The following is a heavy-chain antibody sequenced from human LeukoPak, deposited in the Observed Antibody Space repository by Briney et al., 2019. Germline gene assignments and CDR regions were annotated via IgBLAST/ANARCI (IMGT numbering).Heavy chain of an antibody. J-gene: IGHJ4*02. D-gene: IGHD1-26*01. V-gene: IGHV1-2*02. CDR2: INPNSGGT. CDR1: GYTFTGYY. CDR3: ARGREPLLAVGYYFDY. Sequence: PGASVKVSCKASGYTFTGYYMHWVRQAPGQGLEWMGWINPNSGGTNYAQKFQGRVTMTRDTSISTAYMELSRLRSDDTAVYYCARGREPLLAVGYYFDYWGQGTLVTVSS.